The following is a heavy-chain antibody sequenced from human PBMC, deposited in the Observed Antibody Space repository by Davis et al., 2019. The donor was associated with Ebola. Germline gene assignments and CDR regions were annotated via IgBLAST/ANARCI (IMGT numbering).Heavy chain of an antibody. V-gene: IGHV3-23*01. D-gene: IGHD3-10*01. CDR2: ISGDGVTT. J-gene: IGHJ4*02. Sequence: PGGSLRLSCAASGFTFSNYAMSWVRQAPGKGLEWVSGISGDGVTTQHADSVKGRFTISRENAKNSLYLQMNSLRAGDTAVYYCARDRSGSWDYWGQGTLVTVSS. CDR3: ARDRSGSWDY. CDR1: GFTFSNYA.